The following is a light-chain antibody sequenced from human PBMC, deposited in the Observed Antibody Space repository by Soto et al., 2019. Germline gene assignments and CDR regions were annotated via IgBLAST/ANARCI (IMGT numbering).Light chain of an antibody. CDR1: RSINSN. V-gene: IGKV3-20*01. J-gene: IGKJ1*01. Sequence: DMVMTQAPATLSVSPGERATLSCRAGRSINSNVSWYQLKDGQAPRLLIYGASTRAADIPARFSGSGSGTDFVLTISRLEPEDFAVYYCQQYGSSPITFGQGTKVDIK. CDR2: GAS. CDR3: QQYGSSPIT.